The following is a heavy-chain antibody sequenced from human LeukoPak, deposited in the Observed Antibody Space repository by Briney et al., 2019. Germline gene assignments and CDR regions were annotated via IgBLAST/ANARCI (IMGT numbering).Heavy chain of an antibody. CDR2: ISSSGSTI. Sequence: GGSLRLSCAASGFTFSDYYMSWIRQAPGKGLEWVSYISSSGSTIYYADSVKGRFTISRDNAKNSLYLQMNSLRAEDTAVYYRAGGAYDSSGYYYYYWGQGTLVTVSS. CDR1: GFTFSDYY. V-gene: IGHV3-11*04. D-gene: IGHD3-22*01. J-gene: IGHJ4*02. CDR3: AGGAYDSSGYYYYY.